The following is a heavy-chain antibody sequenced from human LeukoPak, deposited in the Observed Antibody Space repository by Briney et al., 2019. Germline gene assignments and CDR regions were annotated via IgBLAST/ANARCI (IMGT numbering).Heavy chain of an antibody. J-gene: IGHJ4*02. V-gene: IGHV3-48*03. CDR1: GFTFSLYE. CDR3: ARVWGIAVAGTLDY. CDR2: ISSSGSTI. D-gene: IGHD6-19*01. Sequence: GGSLRLSCAASGFTFSLYEMNWVRQAPGKGLEWVSYISSSGSTIYYADSVKGRFTISRDNAKNSLYLQMNSLRAEDTAVYYCARVWGIAVAGTLDYWGQGTLVTVSS.